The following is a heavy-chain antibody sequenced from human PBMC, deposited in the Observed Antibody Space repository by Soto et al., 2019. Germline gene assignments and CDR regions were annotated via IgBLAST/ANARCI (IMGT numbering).Heavy chain of an antibody. CDR2: ARNKVNGYTT. V-gene: IGHV3-72*01. D-gene: IGHD3-22*01. CDR1: GFTFSDHY. Sequence: GGSLRLSCAASGFTFSDHYMDWVRQAPGKGLEWVGRARNKVNGYTTSYAESVKGRFTISRDDSKNSLYLQMKSMKPEDTAVYYCTTDRMGQYDSSGYYYYYGMDVWGQRTKVTVSS. J-gene: IGHJ6*02. CDR3: TTDRMGQYDSSGYYYYYGMDV.